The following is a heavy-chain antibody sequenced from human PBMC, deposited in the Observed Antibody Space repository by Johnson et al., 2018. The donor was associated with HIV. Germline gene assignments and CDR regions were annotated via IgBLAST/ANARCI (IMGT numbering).Heavy chain of an antibody. Sequence: QVQLVESGGGLVQPGGSLRLSCAASGFTFSSYGMHWVRQAPGKGLEWVAFIRYDGNNKYYTDSVKGRFTISRDNSKNTLYLQMNSLRAEDTAVYYCAKEEYTRERPEGAFDIWGQGTMVTVSS. J-gene: IGHJ3*02. CDR3: AKEEYTRERPEGAFDI. V-gene: IGHV3-30*02. CDR2: IRYDGNNK. D-gene: IGHD6-6*01. CDR1: GFTFSSYG.